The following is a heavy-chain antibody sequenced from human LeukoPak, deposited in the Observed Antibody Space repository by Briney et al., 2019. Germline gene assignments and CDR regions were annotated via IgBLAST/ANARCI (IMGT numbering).Heavy chain of an antibody. CDR3: ARLRRNSDRSDFFYYYDH. CDR2: VNTVSSYI. V-gene: IGHV3-21*01. CDR1: GFTFSDYS. Sequence: GGSLRLSCAASGFTFSDYSMNWVRQAPGKGLEWVASVNTVSSYIYYADSMRGRFTISRDNAKNSLFLQMSSLRAEDTAVYYCARLRRNSDRSDFFYYYDHWGQGTLVTVSS. J-gene: IGHJ4*02. D-gene: IGHD3-22*01.